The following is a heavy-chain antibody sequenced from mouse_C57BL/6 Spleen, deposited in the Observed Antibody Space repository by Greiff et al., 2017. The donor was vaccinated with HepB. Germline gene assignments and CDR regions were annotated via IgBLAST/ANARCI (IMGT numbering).Heavy chain of an antibody. CDR3: TTRIVTNYFDY. D-gene: IGHD2-12*01. CDR2: LLPGSGST. CDR1: GYTFTGYW. V-gene: IGHV1-9*01. Sequence: QVQLQQSGAELMKPGASVKLSCKATGYTFTGYWIEWVKQRPGHGLEWIGELLPGSGSTNYTEKFKGKATFTADTSSNTAYMPLSSLTTEDSAIYYCTTRIVTNYFDYWGQGTTLTVSS. J-gene: IGHJ2*01.